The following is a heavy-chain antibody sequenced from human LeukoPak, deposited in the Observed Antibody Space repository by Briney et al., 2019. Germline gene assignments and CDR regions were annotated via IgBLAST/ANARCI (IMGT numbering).Heavy chain of an antibody. J-gene: IGHJ4*02. CDR3: ARMILLLGDVLTVPPRGFDY. CDR2: ISVYNGNT. D-gene: IGHD3-9*01. V-gene: IGHV1-18*01. CDR1: GYTFTTYG. Sequence: ASVNVSCKASGYTFTTYGISWVRQAPGQGLEWLGRISVYNGNTNYAQKLQGRVTMTTDTSTSTAYMELRSLRSDDTAVYYCARMILLLGDVLTVPPRGFDYWGQGTLGTVSS.